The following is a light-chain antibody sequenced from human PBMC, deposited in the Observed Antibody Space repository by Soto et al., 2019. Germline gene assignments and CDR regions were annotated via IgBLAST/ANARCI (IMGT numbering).Light chain of an antibody. Sequence: QSVLTQPPSVSGAPGQRVTISCTGSSSNIGEGYDVHWDQQLPGTAPKLLIYGNSNRPSGVPDRFSGSKSGTSASLAITGLQAEDEADYYCQSYDSSLSGCVVFGGGTKVTVL. CDR3: QSYDSSLSGCVV. J-gene: IGLJ2*01. CDR1: SSNIGEGYD. V-gene: IGLV1-40*01. CDR2: GNS.